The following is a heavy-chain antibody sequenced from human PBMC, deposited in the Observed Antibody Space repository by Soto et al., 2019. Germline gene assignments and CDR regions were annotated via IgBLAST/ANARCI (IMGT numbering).Heavy chain of an antibody. J-gene: IGHJ4*02. Sequence: QVQLVQSGAEVKKPGASVKVSCKASGYTFTSYSISWVRQAPGQGLERMGWISAYNGNTKYTQKLQGRLTMTTDTSTSTAYMELRSLRYGDTDVYYCAKDGPPMDYWGQGTLVTVSS. CDR2: ISAYNGNT. CDR1: GYTFTSYS. D-gene: IGHD2-2*01. CDR3: AKDGPPMDY. V-gene: IGHV1-18*01.